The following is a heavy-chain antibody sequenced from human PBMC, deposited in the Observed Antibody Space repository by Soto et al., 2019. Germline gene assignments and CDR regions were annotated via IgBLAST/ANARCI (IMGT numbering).Heavy chain of an antibody. Sequence: WVRQASGKGLEWVGRIRSKANSYATAYAASVKGRFTISRDDSKNTAYLQMNSLKTEDTAVYYCTRQGFWSGWYHYMDVWGKGTTVTVSS. CDR3: TRQGFWSGWYHYMDV. CDR2: IRSKANSYAT. J-gene: IGHJ6*03. V-gene: IGHV3-73*01. D-gene: IGHD3-3*01.